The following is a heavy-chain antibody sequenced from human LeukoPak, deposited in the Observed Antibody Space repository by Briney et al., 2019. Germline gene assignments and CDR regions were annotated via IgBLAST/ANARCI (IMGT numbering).Heavy chain of an antibody. CDR1: GFTVSSNY. J-gene: IGHJ4*02. V-gene: IGHV3-66*01. D-gene: IGHD4-17*01. CDR3: ARDRVLGSDYLIPFDY. CDR2: IYSGGST. Sequence: GGSLRLSCAASGFTVSSNYMSWVRQAPGKGLEWVSVIYSGGSTYYADSVKGRFTISRDNSKNTLYLQMNSLRAEDTAVYYCARDRVLGSDYLIPFDYWGQGTLVTVSS.